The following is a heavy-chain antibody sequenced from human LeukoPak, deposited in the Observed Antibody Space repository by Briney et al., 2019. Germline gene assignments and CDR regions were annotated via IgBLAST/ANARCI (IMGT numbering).Heavy chain of an antibody. CDR1: GFTFSSYS. CDR2: IRNSGRYI. V-gene: IGHV3-21*06. CDR3: ARCTLSGSPGIAAYSDF. D-gene: IGHD6-13*01. J-gene: IGHJ4*02. Sequence: GGSLRLSCAASGFTFSSYSMNWVRQAPGKGLEWVSSIRNSGRYIYYADSVKGRFTISRDNSKNLLYLQMNSLRAEDMAVYYCARCTLSGSPGIAAYSDFWGKGTLVTVSS.